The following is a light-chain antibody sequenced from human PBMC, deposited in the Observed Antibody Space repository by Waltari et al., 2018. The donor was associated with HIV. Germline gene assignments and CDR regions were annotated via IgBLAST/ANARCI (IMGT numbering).Light chain of an antibody. V-gene: IGKV1-9*01. CDR3: QQVNSYPRP. J-gene: IGKJ1*01. Sequence: DIQLTQSPSFLSVSVGDRVTITCRDSQGISSYLAWSQQKPGNAPTLLISAASTLQSGVPSRFSGSGSGTEFTLTISSLQPEDFATYYCQQVNSYPRPFVQGTKVEIK. CDR1: QGISSY. CDR2: AAS.